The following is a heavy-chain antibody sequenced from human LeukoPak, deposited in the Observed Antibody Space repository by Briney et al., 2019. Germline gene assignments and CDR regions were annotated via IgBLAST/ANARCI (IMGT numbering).Heavy chain of an antibody. CDR1: GGSFSGYY. CDR2: INHSGST. Sequence: SETLSLTCAVDGGSFSGYYWSWIRQPPGKGLDWIGEINHSGSTNYNPSLKSRVTISVDTSKNQFSLKLSSVTAADTAVYYCARGRSRITIFGVVITNKGFDYWGQGTLVTVSS. V-gene: IGHV4-34*01. CDR3: ARGRSRITIFGVVITNKGFDY. J-gene: IGHJ4*02. D-gene: IGHD3-3*01.